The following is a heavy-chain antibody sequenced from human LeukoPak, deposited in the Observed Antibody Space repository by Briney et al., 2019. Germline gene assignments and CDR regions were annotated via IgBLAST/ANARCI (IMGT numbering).Heavy chain of an antibody. J-gene: IGHJ6*02. V-gene: IGHV3-21*01. CDR3: AREYCSSTSCYLGGLYYYYGMDV. D-gene: IGHD2-2*01. Sequence: GGSLRLSCAASGFTFSSYSMNWVRQAPGKGLEWVSSISSSSSYIYYADSVKARFTISRDNAKNSLYLQMNSLRAEDTAVYYCAREYCSSTSCYLGGLYYYYGMDVWGQGTTVTVSS. CDR1: GFTFSSYS. CDR2: ISSSSSYI.